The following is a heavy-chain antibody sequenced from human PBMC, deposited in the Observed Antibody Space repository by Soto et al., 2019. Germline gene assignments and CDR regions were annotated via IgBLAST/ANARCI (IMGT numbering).Heavy chain of an antibody. Sequence: GGSLRLSCAASGSTFSSYSMNWVRQAPGKGLEWVSSISSSSSYIYYADSVKGRFTISRDNAKNSLYLQMNSLRAEGTAVYYCARDGSYYYYMDVWGKGTTGTVSS. V-gene: IGHV3-21*01. D-gene: IGHD2-2*03. CDR1: GSTFSSYS. CDR3: ARDGSYYYYMDV. CDR2: ISSSSSYI. J-gene: IGHJ6*03.